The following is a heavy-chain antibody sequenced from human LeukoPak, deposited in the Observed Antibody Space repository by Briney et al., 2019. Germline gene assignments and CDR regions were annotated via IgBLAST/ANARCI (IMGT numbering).Heavy chain of an antibody. CDR2: IYYSGST. Sequence: SETLSLTCTVSGGPISSSSYYWGWIRQPPGKGLEWIGSIYYSGSTYYNPSLKSRVTISVDTSKNQFSLKLSSVTAADTAVYYCARLWPPFDAFDIWGQGTMVTVSS. CDR1: GGPISSSSYY. D-gene: IGHD3-10*01. CDR3: ARLWPPFDAFDI. V-gene: IGHV4-39*01. J-gene: IGHJ3*02.